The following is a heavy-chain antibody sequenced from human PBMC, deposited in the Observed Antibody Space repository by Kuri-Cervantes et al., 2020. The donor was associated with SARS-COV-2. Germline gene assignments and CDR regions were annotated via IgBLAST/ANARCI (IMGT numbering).Heavy chain of an antibody. CDR1: GFTFSSYA. V-gene: IGHV3-64*01. CDR2: ISSNGGST. CDR3: ARDRYYYMDV. J-gene: IGHJ6*03. Sequence: GGSLRLSCAASGFTFSSYAMHWVRQAPGKGLEYVSAISSNGGSTYYANSVKGRFTISRDNSKNTLYLQMGSLRAEDMAVYYCARDRYYYMDVWGKGTTVTVSS.